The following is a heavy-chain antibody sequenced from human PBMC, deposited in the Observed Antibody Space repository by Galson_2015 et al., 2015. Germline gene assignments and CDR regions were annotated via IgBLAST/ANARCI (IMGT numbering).Heavy chain of an antibody. CDR1: GDSVSGNNVA. V-gene: IGHV6-1*01. D-gene: IGHD3-9*01. Sequence: CAISGDSVSGNNVAWNWIRQSPSRGLEWLGRTYYTSRWYTNYAMSVTRRITISPETSKNQVTLQLNSVTPEDTAVYYCAREVLNIFDSWGQGTPVTVSS. J-gene: IGHJ4*02. CDR3: AREVLNIFDS. CDR2: TYYTSRWYT.